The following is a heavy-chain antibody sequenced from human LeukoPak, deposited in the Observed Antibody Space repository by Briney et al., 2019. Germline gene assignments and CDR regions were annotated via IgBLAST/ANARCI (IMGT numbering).Heavy chain of an antibody. CDR2: ISRSGSYI. CDR1: GFPFSDYS. J-gene: IGHJ4*02. D-gene: IGHD5-24*01. V-gene: IGHV3-21*01. Sequence: PGGSLRLSCAASGFPFSDYSLNWVRQAPGKGLEWVSSISRSGSYIYYADSVKGRFTISRDDAKKSLYLQMNGLRAEDTAVYYCARGALGWLQLGGFDYWGQGTLVTVSS. CDR3: ARGALGWLQLGGFDY.